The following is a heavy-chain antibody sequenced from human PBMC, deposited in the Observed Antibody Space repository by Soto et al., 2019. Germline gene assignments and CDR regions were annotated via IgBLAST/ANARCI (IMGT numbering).Heavy chain of an antibody. V-gene: IGHV3-7*04. J-gene: IGHJ4*02. CDR1: GFIFSNYW. CDR2: IHQDGSVK. Sequence: EVQLLESGGGLVQPGGTLRLSCAASGFIFSNYWMSWVRQAPGKGLEWVANIHQDGSVKHYVDSVRGRFTISRDNVKNSLYLQMNSLGAEDTAVYYCARDMTTVTTTFDYWGQGALVTVSS. CDR3: ARDMTTVTTTFDY. D-gene: IGHD4-17*01.